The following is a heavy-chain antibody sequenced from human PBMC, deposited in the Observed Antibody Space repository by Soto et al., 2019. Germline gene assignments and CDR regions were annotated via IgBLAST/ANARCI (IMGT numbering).Heavy chain of an antibody. D-gene: IGHD3-10*01. V-gene: IGHV1-69*02. CDR3: AMVRGDFAFDI. CDR1: GGTFSSYT. J-gene: IGHJ3*02. CDR2: IIPILGIA. Sequence: QVQLVQSGAEVKKPGSSVKVSCKASGGTFSSYTISWVRQAPGQGLEWMGRIIPILGIANYAQKFQGRVTITADKSTSTAYMELRSLRSEDTAVYYCAMVRGDFAFDIWGQGTMVTVSS.